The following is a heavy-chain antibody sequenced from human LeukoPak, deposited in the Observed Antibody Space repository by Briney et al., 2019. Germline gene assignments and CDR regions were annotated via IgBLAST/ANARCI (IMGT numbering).Heavy chain of an antibody. J-gene: IGHJ4*02. V-gene: IGHV4-4*07. D-gene: IGHD6-19*01. CDR1: GGSISSYY. CDR2: IYTSGST. Sequence: SETLSLTCTVSGGSISSYYWSWIRQPAGKGLEWIGRIYTSGSTNYNPSLKSRVTMSVDTSKNQLSLKLSSVTAADTAVYYCARVSAVAGTFYYFDYWGQGTLVTVSS. CDR3: ARVSAVAGTFYYFDY.